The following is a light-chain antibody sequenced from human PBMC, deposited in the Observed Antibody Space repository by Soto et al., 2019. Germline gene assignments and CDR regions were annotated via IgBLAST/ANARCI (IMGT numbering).Light chain of an antibody. CDR1: QSINSD. J-gene: IGKJ4*01. CDR3: QKYNNWPVT. Sequence: EIVMTQSPATLSVSPGETTSLSCRASQSINSDVAWYQQKVGKTPRLLIPAASTRATGIAARFSGSGSGTEFTLTISGLQSEDFATYYCQKYNNWPVTFGRGTKVEIK. V-gene: IGKV3D-15*01. CDR2: AAS.